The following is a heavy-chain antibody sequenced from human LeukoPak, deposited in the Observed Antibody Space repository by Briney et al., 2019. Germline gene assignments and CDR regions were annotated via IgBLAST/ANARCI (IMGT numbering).Heavy chain of an antibody. D-gene: IGHD3-3*01. Sequence: PGGSLRLSCTASGFTFSSYSMNWVRQAPGKGLEWVSSISSSSSYIYYADSVKGRFTISRDNAKNSLYLQMNSLRAEDTAVYYCARAFKYYDFRSGYSAAFDIWGQGTMVTVSS. J-gene: IGHJ3*02. V-gene: IGHV3-21*01. CDR1: GFTFSSYS. CDR2: ISSSSSYI. CDR3: ARAFKYYDFRSGYSAAFDI.